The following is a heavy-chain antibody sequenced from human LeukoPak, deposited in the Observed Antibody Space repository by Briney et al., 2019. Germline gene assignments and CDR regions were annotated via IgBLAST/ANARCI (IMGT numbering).Heavy chain of an antibody. CDR3: ARADPTNSGDEYFDY. V-gene: IGHV1-18*01. CDR2: SSPYSGNT. D-gene: IGHD6-25*01. CDR1: GYTFTTYG. Sequence: GAAVKVSCKASGYTFTTYGISWVRQAPGQRLEWIGWSSPYSGNTDYAQKFQGRVTMTTDASTTTAYMELRSLISDDTAVYYCARADPTNSGDEYFDYRGQGTLITVSS. J-gene: IGHJ4*02.